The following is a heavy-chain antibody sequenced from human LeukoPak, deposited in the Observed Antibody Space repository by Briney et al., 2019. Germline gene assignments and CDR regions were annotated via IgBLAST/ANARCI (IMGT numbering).Heavy chain of an antibody. CDR2: ISYDGSNK. CDR3: AKEHAAAGTFDY. Sequence: GRSLRLSCAASGFTFSSYGMHWVRQAPGKGLEWVAGISYDGSNKYYADSVKGRFTISRDNSKNTLYLQMNSLRAEDTAVYYCAKEHAAAGTFDYWGQGTLVTVSS. D-gene: IGHD6-13*01. CDR1: GFTFSSYG. V-gene: IGHV3-30*18. J-gene: IGHJ4*02.